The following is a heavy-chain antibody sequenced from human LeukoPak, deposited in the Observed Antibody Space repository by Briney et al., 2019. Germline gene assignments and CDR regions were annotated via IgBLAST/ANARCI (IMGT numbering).Heavy chain of an antibody. CDR3: ARDNGFLEWLCRH. J-gene: IGHJ4*02. CDR1: GFTFSSYA. D-gene: IGHD3-3*01. Sequence: GGSLRLSCAASGFTFSSYAMHWVRQAPGKGLEWVAVISYDGSNKYYADSVKGRFTISRDNSKNTLYLQMNSLRAEDTAVYYCARDNGFLEWLCRHWGQGTLVSVSS. V-gene: IGHV3-30*01. CDR2: ISYDGSNK.